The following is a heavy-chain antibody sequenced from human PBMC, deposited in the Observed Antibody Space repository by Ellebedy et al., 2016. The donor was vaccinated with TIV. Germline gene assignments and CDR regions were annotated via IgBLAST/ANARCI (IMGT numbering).Heavy chain of an antibody. CDR2: IHYSGSA. CDR3: ARQHDPKYNNYMDV. V-gene: IGHV4-59*01. Sequence: MPSETLSLTCTVSGDSISPYYWNWIRQPPGKGLEWIGYIHYSGSANYNPSLKSRVTISVDTSKNQFSLNLSSVTAADTAMYYCARQHDPKYNNYMDVWGKGTTVTVS. CDR1: GDSISPYY. J-gene: IGHJ6*03.